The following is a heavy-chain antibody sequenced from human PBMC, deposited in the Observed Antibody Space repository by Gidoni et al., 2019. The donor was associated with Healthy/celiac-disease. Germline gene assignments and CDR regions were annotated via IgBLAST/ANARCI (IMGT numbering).Heavy chain of an antibody. Sequence: EVQLVESGGGLVQPGGSLRLSCAASGFTFSSYWMHWVRQAPGKGLVWVSRINSDGSSTSYADSVKGRFTISRDNAKNTLYLQMNSLRAEDTAVYYCARGGDGYNPYYYYGMDVWGQGTTVTVS. CDR2: INSDGSST. CDR1: GFTFSSYW. J-gene: IGHJ6*02. D-gene: IGHD5-12*01. V-gene: IGHV3-74*01. CDR3: ARGGDGYNPYYYYGMDV.